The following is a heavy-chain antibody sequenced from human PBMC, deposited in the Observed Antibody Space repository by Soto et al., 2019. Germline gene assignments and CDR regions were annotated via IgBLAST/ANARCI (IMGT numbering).Heavy chain of an antibody. Sequence: QVRLLESGPGLVKPSQTLSLTCCVSGGSISSGNFYWSWIRQPLGKGLEWIGYIYNAGGTSYNPSLKSRLSISADTSKNQFFLRLTSVTAADTAVYYCARGTPLVFWGQGTLVTVSS. CDR3: ARGTPLVF. J-gene: IGHJ4*02. CDR1: GGSISSGNFY. CDR2: IYNAGGT. V-gene: IGHV4-30-4*01.